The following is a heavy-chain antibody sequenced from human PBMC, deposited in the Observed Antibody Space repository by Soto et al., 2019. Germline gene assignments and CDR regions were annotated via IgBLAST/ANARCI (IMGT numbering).Heavy chain of an antibody. J-gene: IGHJ4*02. D-gene: IGHD3-3*01. CDR3: AREGGWSGPDNY. V-gene: IGHV3-21*01. CDR2: ISSSSSYI. CDR1: GFTFSSYS. Sequence: EVQLVESGGGLVKPGGSLRLSCAASGFTFSSYSMNWVRQAPGKGLEWVSSISSSSSYIYYADSVKGRFTISRDNAKNSLYLQMNSLRAEDTAVYYCAREGGWSGPDNYWGQGTLVTVSS.